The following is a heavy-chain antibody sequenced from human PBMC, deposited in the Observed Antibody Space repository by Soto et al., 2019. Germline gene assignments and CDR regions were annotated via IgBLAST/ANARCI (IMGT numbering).Heavy chain of an antibody. D-gene: IGHD3-22*01. J-gene: IGHJ4*02. CDR2: ISAYNGNT. Sequence: ASVKVSCKASGYTFTSYGISWVRQAPGQGLEWMGWISAYNGNTNYAQKLQGRVTMTTDTSTSTAYMELRSLRSDDTAVYYCARDTPFDYYDSSGRHPGLDYWGQGTLVTVSS. CDR3: ARDTPFDYYDSSGRHPGLDY. CDR1: GYTFTSYG. V-gene: IGHV1-18*01.